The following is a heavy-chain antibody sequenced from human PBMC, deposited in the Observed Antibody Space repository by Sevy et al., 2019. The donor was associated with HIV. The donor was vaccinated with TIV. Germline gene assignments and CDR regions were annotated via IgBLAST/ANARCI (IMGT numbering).Heavy chain of an antibody. CDR3: ARGGVSTTTXFDX. CDR1: GXSISNYR. CDR2: TYTSGSP. V-gene: IGHV4-4*07. J-gene: IGHJ4*02. D-gene: IGHD3-16*02. Sequence: SETLSLTCTVSGXSISNYRWSXIRXPAGKGLEWIGRTYTSGSPNYHPSLKSRVAMSVDTSKNQFSLKLSSVTAADTAVYYCARGGVSTTTXFDXWGQGTLVTVSS.